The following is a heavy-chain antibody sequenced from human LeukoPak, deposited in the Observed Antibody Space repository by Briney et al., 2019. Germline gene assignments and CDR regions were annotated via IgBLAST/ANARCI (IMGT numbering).Heavy chain of an antibody. V-gene: IGHV3-30*02. D-gene: IGHD3-22*01. Sequence: HSGGSLRLSCEASGFTFSSYDMHWARQAPGKGLEWVAFIRYDGSYTYYADSVKGRFTISRDNSENTLYLQMNSLRAEDTAVFYCAKGYSVVITTVEYFFDYWGQGALVTVSS. J-gene: IGHJ4*02. CDR3: AKGYSVVITTVEYFFDY. CDR2: IRYDGSYT. CDR1: GFTFSSYD.